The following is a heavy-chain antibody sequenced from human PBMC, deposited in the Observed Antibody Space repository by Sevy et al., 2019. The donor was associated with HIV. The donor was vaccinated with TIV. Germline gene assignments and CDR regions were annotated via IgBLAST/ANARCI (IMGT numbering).Heavy chain of an antibody. CDR2: IYHSGST. D-gene: IGHD3-3*01. CDR3: ARLSFPYDFWSGYSVNYYYGMDV. J-gene: IGHJ6*02. V-gene: IGHV4-38-2*01. Sequence: SETLSLTCAVSGYSISSGYYWGWIRQPPGKGLEWIGSIYHSGSTYYNPSLKSRVTISVDTSKNQFSLKLSSVTAADTAVYYCARLSFPYDFWSGYSVNYYYGMDVWGQGTTVTVSS. CDR1: GYSISSGYY.